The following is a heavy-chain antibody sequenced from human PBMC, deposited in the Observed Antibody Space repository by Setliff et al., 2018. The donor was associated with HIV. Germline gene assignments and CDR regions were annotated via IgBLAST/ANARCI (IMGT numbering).Heavy chain of an antibody. J-gene: IGHJ4*02. Sequence: SETLSLTCTVSGGSISSYYWNWIRQPPGKGLEWIGYFYTSGSTDYNPSLKGRVSISLDTSKNQFSLKLSSVTAADTAVYYCARGRRDSSGPRPYYFDYWGLGTLVTVSS. CDR1: GGSISSYY. D-gene: IGHD3-22*01. CDR2: FYTSGST. V-gene: IGHV4-4*08. CDR3: ARGRRDSSGPRPYYFDY.